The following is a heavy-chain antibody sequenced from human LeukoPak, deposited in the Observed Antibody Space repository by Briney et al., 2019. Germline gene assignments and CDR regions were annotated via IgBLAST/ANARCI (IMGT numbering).Heavy chain of an antibody. CDR1: GYFVSSGYY. CDR3: ACRTTVTNALSFDY. D-gene: IGHD4-11*01. Sequence: SETLSLTCGVSGYFVSSGYYCGWIRQPPGKGLEWIGNIYNTGSTYYNPSLKSRVTISVDTSNNQFSLKLSSVTSADRAVYCCACRTTVTNALSFDYWGQGSLVIVSS. V-gene: IGHV4-38-2*01. CDR2: IYNTGST. J-gene: IGHJ4*02.